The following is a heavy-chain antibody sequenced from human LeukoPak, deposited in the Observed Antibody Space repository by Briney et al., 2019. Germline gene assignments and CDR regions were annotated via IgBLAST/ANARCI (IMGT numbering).Heavy chain of an antibody. J-gene: IGHJ4*02. CDR3: ARARHSGSYYYY. V-gene: IGHV1-46*01. D-gene: IGHD1-26*01. CDR1: GYSFTSYY. CDR2: INPSGGST. Sequence: ASVKVSCKASGYSFTSYYIHWVRQAPGQGLEWMGIINPSGGSTSYAQKFQGRVTMTRDTSTSTVYMELSSLRSEDTAVYYCARARHSGSYYYYWGQGTLVTVSS.